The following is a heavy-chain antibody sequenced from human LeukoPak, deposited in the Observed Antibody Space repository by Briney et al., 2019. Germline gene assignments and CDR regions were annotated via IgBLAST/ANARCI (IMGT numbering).Heavy chain of an antibody. CDR2: LSGSGGRI. CDR3: AKAQWLVEGGY. V-gene: IGHV3-23*01. D-gene: IGHD6-19*01. CDR1: GFTLTTYD. J-gene: IGHJ4*02. Sequence: GGSLRLSCTASGFTLTTYDMNWVRQAPGKGLEWVSGLSGSGGRIDYADSVKGRFTISRDISKNTLHLQMNSLRAEDTAVYYCAKAQWLVEGGYWGQGTLVTVSS.